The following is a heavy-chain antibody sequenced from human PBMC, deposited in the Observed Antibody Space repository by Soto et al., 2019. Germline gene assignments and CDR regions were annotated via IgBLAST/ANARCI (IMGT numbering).Heavy chain of an antibody. D-gene: IGHD2-2*01. Sequence: LRLSCEVSGFYFNNYGINWVRQAPGKGLEWVSSVSKSDYTYYSDSVKGRFTISRDNAKNSVSLQMNSLRAEDTAVYYCAREDSIIIPAVSDFWGQGTLVTVSS. CDR1: GFYFNNYG. J-gene: IGHJ4*02. V-gene: IGHV3-21*01. CDR3: AREDSIIIPAVSDF. CDR2: VSKSDYT.